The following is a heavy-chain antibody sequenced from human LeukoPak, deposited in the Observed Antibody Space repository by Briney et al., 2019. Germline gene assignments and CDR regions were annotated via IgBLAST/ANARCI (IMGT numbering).Heavy chain of an antibody. Sequence: SVKVSCKASGGTFSSYAISWVRQAPGQGLEWMGGIIPIFGTANYAQKFQGRVTITADESTSTAYMELSSLRSEDTAVYYCVRGSGTYCSSTSCYANYFDYWGQGTLVTVSS. CDR2: IIPIFGTA. V-gene: IGHV1-69*13. J-gene: IGHJ4*02. D-gene: IGHD2-2*01. CDR1: GGTFSSYA. CDR3: VRGSGTYCSSTSCYANYFDY.